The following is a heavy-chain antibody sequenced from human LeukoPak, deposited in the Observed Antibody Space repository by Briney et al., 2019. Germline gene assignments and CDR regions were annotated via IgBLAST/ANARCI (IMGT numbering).Heavy chain of an antibody. Sequence: PSETLSLTCTVSGGSISSYYWGWSRQPAGKGLEWIGRIYTSGSTNYNPSLKSRVTMSVDTSKNQFSLKLSSVTAADTAVYYCAREREYYDFWSGSYEFFDYWGQGTLVTVSS. CDR1: GGSISSYY. J-gene: IGHJ4*02. CDR2: IYTSGST. D-gene: IGHD3-3*01. CDR3: AREREYYDFWSGSYEFFDY. V-gene: IGHV4-4*07.